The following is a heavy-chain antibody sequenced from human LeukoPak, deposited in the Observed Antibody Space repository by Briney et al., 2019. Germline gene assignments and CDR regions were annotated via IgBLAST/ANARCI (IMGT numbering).Heavy chain of an antibody. V-gene: IGHV1-24*01. CDR2: FDPEDGET. CDR1: GYTLTELS. D-gene: IGHD2-2*02. CDR3: ATDFCPAPSRCPPGYCSSTSCYTAYYY. Sequence: GASVKVSCKVSGYTLTELSMHWVRQAPGKGLEWMGGFDPEDGETIYAQKFQGRVTMTEDTSTDTAYMELSSLRSEDTAVYYCATDFCPAPSRCPPGYCSSTSCYTAYYYWGQGTLVTVSS. J-gene: IGHJ4*02.